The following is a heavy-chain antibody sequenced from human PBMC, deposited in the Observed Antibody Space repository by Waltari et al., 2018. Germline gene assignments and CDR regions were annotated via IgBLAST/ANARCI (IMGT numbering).Heavy chain of an antibody. CDR2: NSADGTTT. Sequence: VQLVESGGGLVQPGGSLRLSCAASGFTFNTYWMHWVRQDPGKGPVWVSRNSADGTTTNYADSVKGPFTTSRDNSKNTLYLQMNSLRVDDTAIYYWARAANTDCWGQGTLVTVSS. V-gene: IGHV3-74*01. CDR1: GFTFNTYW. J-gene: IGHJ4*02. CDR3: ARAANTDC.